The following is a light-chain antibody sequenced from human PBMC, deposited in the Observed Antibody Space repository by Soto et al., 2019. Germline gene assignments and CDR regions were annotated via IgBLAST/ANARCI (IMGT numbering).Light chain of an antibody. CDR2: RAS. V-gene: IGKV1-5*03. J-gene: IGKJ2*01. Sequence: DVQMTQSPSTLSASIGDTVTITCRASQSIDGWLAWYQQKPGRPPKLLIYRASILENGVPSRFSGRGSGTEFTLTISGLGPDDLGTYFCQQYNSYPKTLGEGTKVDIK. CDR1: QSIDGW. CDR3: QQYNSYPKT.